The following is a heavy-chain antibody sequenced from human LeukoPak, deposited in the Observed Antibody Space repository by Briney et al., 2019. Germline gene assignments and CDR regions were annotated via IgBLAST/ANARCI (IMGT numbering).Heavy chain of an antibody. D-gene: IGHD6-13*01. CDR2: IIPIFGTA. V-gene: IGHV1-69*01. CDR3: ASPYSSSWYGWFHQ. J-gene: IGHJ5*02. Sequence: ASVKVSCTASGGTFRTYATSWVRQSPGQGLEWMGGIIPIFGTANYAQKFQGRVTITADESTSTAYVELSSLRSEDTAVYYCASPYSSSWYGWFHQWGQGTVVSVSS. CDR1: GGTFRTYA.